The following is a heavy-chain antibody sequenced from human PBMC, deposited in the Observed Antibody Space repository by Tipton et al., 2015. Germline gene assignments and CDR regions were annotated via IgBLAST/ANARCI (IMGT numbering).Heavy chain of an antibody. Sequence: TLSLTCTVSGGSISTHHWCWIRQSAGKRLEWIGRVHSNGITNYNPSLNSRATLSVDTSKNQFSLKLSSVTAADTAVYYCARDGYNSNYFDYWGQGTLVTVSS. CDR2: VHSNGIT. D-gene: IGHD5-24*01. CDR1: GGSISTHH. J-gene: IGHJ4*02. V-gene: IGHV4-4*07. CDR3: ARDGYNSNYFDY.